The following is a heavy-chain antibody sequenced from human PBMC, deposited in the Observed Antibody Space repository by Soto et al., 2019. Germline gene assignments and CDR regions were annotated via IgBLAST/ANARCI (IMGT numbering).Heavy chain of an antibody. CDR1: GFPFSSYA. CDR2: ISGSGTTI. D-gene: IGHD3-10*01. V-gene: IGHV3-23*01. Sequence: PGGSLRLACAASGFPFSSYAMSWVRQAPGRGLEWVSAISGSGTTIYYTDFVKGRFTISRDTSMNTLYLQMNSLRAEDTAAYYCARMLTMVRGVTGLREFDYWGQGTLVTVSS. CDR3: ARMLTMVRGVTGLREFDY. J-gene: IGHJ4*02.